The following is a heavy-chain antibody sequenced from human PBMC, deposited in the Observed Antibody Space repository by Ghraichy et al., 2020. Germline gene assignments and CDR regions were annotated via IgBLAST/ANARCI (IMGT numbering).Heavy chain of an antibody. CDR2: INPFNDKT. Sequence: ASFPVSCKASAYNLATYGISWVRQAPGQGLEWMGWINPFNDKTNYIPKFQGRVKMTADTSKNTAYMELRSLTSDDTAVYYCTRDDRAFDVWGPGTMVTVSS. CDR3: TRDDRAFDV. V-gene: IGHV1-18*01. J-gene: IGHJ3*01. CDR1: AYNLATYG.